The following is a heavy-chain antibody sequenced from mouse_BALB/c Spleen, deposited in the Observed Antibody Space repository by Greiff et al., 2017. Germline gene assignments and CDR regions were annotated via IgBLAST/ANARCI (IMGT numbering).Heavy chain of an antibody. CDR1: GYSFTGYY. CDR3: ARTTMVTHYYAMDY. CDR2: INPYNGAT. Sequence: VQLQQSGPELVKPGASVKISCKASGYSFTGYYMHWVKQSHVKSLEWIGRINPYNGATSYNQNFKDKASLTVDKSSSTAYMELHSLTSEDSAVYYCARTTMVTHYYAMDYWGQGTSVTVSS. V-gene: IGHV1-31*01. J-gene: IGHJ4*01. D-gene: IGHD2-2*01.